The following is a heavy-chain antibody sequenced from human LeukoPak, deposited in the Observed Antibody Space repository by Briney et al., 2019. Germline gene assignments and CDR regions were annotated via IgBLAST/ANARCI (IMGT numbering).Heavy chain of an antibody. CDR3: AILLNTDMVKVPRDY. V-gene: IGHV4-59*08. CDR1: SGSISIYY. D-gene: IGHD5-18*01. Sequence: AETLSLNCAASSGSISIYYWSWIRQPPGKGLEWIGYIHYSGTTNYNPSSMNRFTISVDTYNNQFPLQQTSVMPADTAAYYCAILLNTDMVKVPRDYWGQGTVVSGSS. J-gene: IGHJ4*02. CDR2: IHYSGTT.